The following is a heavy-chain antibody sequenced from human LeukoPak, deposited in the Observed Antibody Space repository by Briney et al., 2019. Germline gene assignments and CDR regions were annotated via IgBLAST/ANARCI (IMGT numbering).Heavy chain of an antibody. V-gene: IGHV3-53*01. CDR1: GFTVSTTY. J-gene: IGHJ4*02. Sequence: PGGSLRLSCAASGFTVSTTYIMWVRQAAGKGLQWVSVIDSGGTRNYADSVKGRFTISRDNSKNMVYLQMNDLRVEDTAMYYCARISRWGQGTLVTVSS. CDR2: IDSGGTR. CDR3: ARISR.